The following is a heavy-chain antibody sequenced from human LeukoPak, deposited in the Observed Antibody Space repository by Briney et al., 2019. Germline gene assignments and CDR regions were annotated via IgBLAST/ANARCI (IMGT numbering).Heavy chain of an antibody. CDR3: ARVGIAARPDY. CDR1: GYTFTDYY. CDR2: INSNSGGT. V-gene: IGHV1-2*02. J-gene: IGHJ4*02. Sequence: GASVTVSFPASGYTFTDYYMHWVRPAPGQGRAWMGWINSNSGGTNCPQKLQGRVTMTRDTSISTAHMELSRLRSDDAAVYYCARVGIAARPDYWGQGTLVTVSS. D-gene: IGHD6-6*01.